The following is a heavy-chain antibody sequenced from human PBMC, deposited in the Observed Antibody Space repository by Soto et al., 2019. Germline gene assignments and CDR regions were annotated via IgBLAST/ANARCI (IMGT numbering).Heavy chain of an antibody. V-gene: IGHV3-30*18. CDR2: ISYDGSNK. D-gene: IGHD6-19*01. J-gene: IGHJ5*02. CDR1: GFTFSSYG. CDR3: AKAGMAGTENWSDP. Sequence: QVQLVESGGGVVQPGRSLRLSCAASGFTFSSYGMHWVRQAPGKGLEWVAVISYDGSNKYYADSVKGRFTISRDNSKNTLYLQMNSLRAEDTAVYYCAKAGMAGTENWSDPWGQGTLVTVSS.